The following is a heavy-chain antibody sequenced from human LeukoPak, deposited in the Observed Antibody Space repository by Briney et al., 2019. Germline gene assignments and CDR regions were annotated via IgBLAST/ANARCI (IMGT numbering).Heavy chain of an antibody. CDR1: GFTMSTYE. V-gene: IGHV3-48*03. CDR3: ARAGVKVLVTYDALDL. J-gene: IGHJ3*01. D-gene: IGHD5-18*01. Sequence: GGSLRLSCAASGFTMSTYEMNWVRQAPGKGLEWVSHMNSAGTTMYYADSVKGRFIISRDNGKNSLYLQMSSLRVEDTGVYYCARAGVKVLVTYDALDLWGQGTLVTVSS. CDR2: MNSAGTTM.